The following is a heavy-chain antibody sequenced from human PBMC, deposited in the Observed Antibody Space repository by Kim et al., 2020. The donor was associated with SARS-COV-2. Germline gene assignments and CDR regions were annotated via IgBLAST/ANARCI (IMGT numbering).Heavy chain of an antibody. J-gene: IGHJ4*02. V-gene: IGHV3-15*01. CDR3: TSQYYYDSTDSDY. Sequence: AAPVQGRFHITRDDSTNTLYLQMNSLKTEDTAVYYCTSQYYYDSTDSDYWGQGTLVTVSS. D-gene: IGHD3-22*01.